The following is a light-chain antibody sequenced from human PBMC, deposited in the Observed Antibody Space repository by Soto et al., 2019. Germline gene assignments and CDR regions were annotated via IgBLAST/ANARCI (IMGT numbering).Light chain of an antibody. V-gene: IGKV1-9*01. J-gene: IGKJ4*01. CDR3: QQLNDFPLS. CDR2: TVS. Sequence: DIHLTQSPSFLSASVGDRVTITCRASQGIRNNLAWYQQKPGKAPKLLIYTVSDLQSGVPSRFSGGGSGTEFTLTIDGLQSEDFATYYCQQLNDFPLSFGGGTTVEI. CDR1: QGIRNN.